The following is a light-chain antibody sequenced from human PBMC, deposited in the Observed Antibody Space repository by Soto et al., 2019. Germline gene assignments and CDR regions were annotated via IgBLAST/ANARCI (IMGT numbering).Light chain of an antibody. CDR2: GVS. CDR3: SSYTRTTTHV. V-gene: IGLV2-14*01. CDR1: TSDIGSYNY. J-gene: IGLJ1*01. Sequence: QPVLTQPASVSGSPGQSITISCTGTTSDIGSYNYVSWYQQRPGKAPKLIIFGVSDRPSGVSTRFAGSRSGNTASLTISGLQTEDEAHYYCSSYTRTTTHVFGTGTKVTVL.